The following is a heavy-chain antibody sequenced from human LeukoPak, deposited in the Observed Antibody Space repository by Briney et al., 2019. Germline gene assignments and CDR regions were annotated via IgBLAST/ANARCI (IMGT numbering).Heavy chain of an antibody. Sequence: SETLSLTCTVSGSSISSGGYYWGWIRQPPGKGLEWIGSIYYSGSTYYNPSLKSRVTISVDTSKNQFSLKLSSVTAADTAAYCCASPGGGPTDYSGQGTLVTVSS. CDR1: GSSISSGGYY. CDR2: IYYSGST. D-gene: IGHD3-16*01. J-gene: IGHJ4*02. V-gene: IGHV4-39*01. CDR3: ASPGGGPTDY.